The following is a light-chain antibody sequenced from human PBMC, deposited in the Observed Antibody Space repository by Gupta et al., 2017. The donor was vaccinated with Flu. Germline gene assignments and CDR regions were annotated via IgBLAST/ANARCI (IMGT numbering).Light chain of an antibody. CDR1: QSITTF. CDR3: QQSDTSPRT. CDR2: AAS. V-gene: IGKV1-39*01. J-gene: IGKJ1*01. Sequence: DIQMTQSPSFLSASVGDRVTITCRASQSITTFLNWYQQKPGKAPELLIYAASSLQSGVPSRFSGSGSETDFTLTISSLQPEDFATYHCQQSDTSPRTFGQGTKVEIK.